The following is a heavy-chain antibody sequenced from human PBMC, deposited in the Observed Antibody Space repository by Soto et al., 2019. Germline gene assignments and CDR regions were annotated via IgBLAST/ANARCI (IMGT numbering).Heavy chain of an antibody. CDR2: IYYSGST. V-gene: IGHV4-59*01. J-gene: IGHJ5*02. Sequence: SETLSLTCTVSGGSISSYYWSWIRQPPGKGLEWIGYIYYSGSTNYNPSLKSRVTISVDTSKNQFSLKLSSVTAADTAVYYCARGGCSSTSCGPMWDNWFDPWGQGTLVTVSS. CDR3: ARGGCSSTSCGPMWDNWFDP. D-gene: IGHD2-2*01. CDR1: GGSISSYY.